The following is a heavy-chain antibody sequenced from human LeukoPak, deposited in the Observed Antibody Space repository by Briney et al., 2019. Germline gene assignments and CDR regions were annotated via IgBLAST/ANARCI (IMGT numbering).Heavy chain of an antibody. Sequence: GGSLRLSCAASGFTFSNYYMSWVRQAPGKGLEWVAHIKQDGSEKYYVDSVKGRFTISRDNAKNSLYLQMNSLRAEDTAVYYCARHDNSGYCRFDYWGQGTLVTVSS. CDR2: IKQDGSEK. CDR3: ARHDNSGYCRFDY. J-gene: IGHJ4*02. V-gene: IGHV3-7*01. CDR1: GFTFSNYY. D-gene: IGHD3-22*01.